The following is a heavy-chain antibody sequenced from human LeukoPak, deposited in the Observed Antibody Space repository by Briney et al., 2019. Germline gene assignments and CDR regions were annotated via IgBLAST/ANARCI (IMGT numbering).Heavy chain of an antibody. V-gene: IGHV4-30-4*01. CDR1: GGSISSGDYY. D-gene: IGHD3-22*01. CDR2: IYYSGST. Sequence: SQTLSLTCTVSGGSISSGDYYWSWIRQPPGKGLEWIGYIYYSGSTYYNPSLKSRVTISVDTSKNQFSLKLSSVTAADTAVYYCASSNYYDSSSYYYAAGPGYFDYWGQGTLVTVSS. CDR3: ASSNYYDSSSYYYAAGPGYFDY. J-gene: IGHJ4*02.